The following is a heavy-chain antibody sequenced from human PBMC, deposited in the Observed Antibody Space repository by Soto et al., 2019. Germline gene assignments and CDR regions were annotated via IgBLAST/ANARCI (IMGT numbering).Heavy chain of an antibody. Sequence: QVQLVQSGAEVKKPGASVKVSCKASGYTFTGYYMHWVRQAPGQGLEWMGWINPNSGGTNYAQKFQGWVTMTRDTSISTAYMELSRLRSDDTAVYYCARSTRCDFWSGTGWFDPWGQGTLVTVSS. J-gene: IGHJ5*02. CDR2: INPNSGGT. V-gene: IGHV1-2*04. CDR3: ARSTRCDFWSGTGWFDP. CDR1: GYTFTGYY. D-gene: IGHD3-3*01.